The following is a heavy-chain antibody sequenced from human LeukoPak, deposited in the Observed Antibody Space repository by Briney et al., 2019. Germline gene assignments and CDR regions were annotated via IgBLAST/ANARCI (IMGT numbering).Heavy chain of an antibody. CDR1: GGSISSSGYY. CDR2: IYYSGST. D-gene: IGHD1-26*01. V-gene: IGHV4-39*01. CDR3: ARPSLPSGSYPPFDY. J-gene: IGHJ4*02. Sequence: SETLSLTCTVSGGSISSSGYYWGWIRQPPGKGLEWIGNIYYSGSTYYNPSLKSRVTISVDTSKNQFSLKLSSVTAADTAVYYCARPSLPSGSYPPFDYWGQGTLVTVSS.